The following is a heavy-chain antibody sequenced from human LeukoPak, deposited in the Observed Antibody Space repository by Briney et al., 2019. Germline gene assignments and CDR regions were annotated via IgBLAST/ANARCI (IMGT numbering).Heavy chain of an antibody. V-gene: IGHV1-46*01. CDR2: INPSGGST. J-gene: IGHJ4*02. CDR1: GYTFTSYY. CDR3: ARGHYMAGSSPLLGY. Sequence: GASVKVSCKASGYTFTSYYMHWVRQAPGQGLEWMGIINPSGGSTSYAQKFQGRVTMTRDMSTSTVYMELSSLRSEDTAVYYCARGHYMAGSSPLLGYWGQGTLVTVSS. D-gene: IGHD3-16*01.